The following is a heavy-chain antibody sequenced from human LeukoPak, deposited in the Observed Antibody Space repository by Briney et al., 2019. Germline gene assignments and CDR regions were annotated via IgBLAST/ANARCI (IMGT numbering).Heavy chain of an antibody. CDR2: IIPIFGTA. CDR1: GGTFSRYA. V-gene: IGHV1-69*13. J-gene: IGHJ4*02. Sequence: SVKVSCKASGGTFSRYAISWVRQAPGQGLEWMGGIIPIFGTANYAQKFQGRVTITADESTSTAYMELSRLRSEDTAVYYCARVTYDSSGYMWYYFDYWGQGTLVTVSS. CDR3: ARVTYDSSGYMWYYFDY. D-gene: IGHD3-22*01.